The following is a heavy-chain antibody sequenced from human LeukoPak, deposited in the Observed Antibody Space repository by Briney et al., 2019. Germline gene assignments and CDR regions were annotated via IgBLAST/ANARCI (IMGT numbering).Heavy chain of an antibody. D-gene: IGHD2-2*01. Sequence: GGSLGLSCAASGFTFSSYGMHWVRQAPGKGLEWVAVIWYDGSNKYYADSVKGRFTISRDNSKNTLYLQMNSLRAEDTAVYYCARDLSQYQLLYFDYWGQGTLVTVSS. CDR1: GFTFSSYG. CDR3: ARDLSQYQLLYFDY. V-gene: IGHV3-33*01. CDR2: IWYDGSNK. J-gene: IGHJ4*02.